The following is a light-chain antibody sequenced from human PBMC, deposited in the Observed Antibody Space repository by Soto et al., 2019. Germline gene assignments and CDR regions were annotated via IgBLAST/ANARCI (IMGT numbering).Light chain of an antibody. V-gene: IGKV1-27*01. CDR1: QGISAY. CDR3: QKYNCAPFT. J-gene: IGKJ3*01. CDR2: AAS. Sequence: DMQMTQSPSSLSASVGDRVTITCRATQGISAYLAWYHQKVGKVPKRLIYAASTLHSGVRSRFSGSGSGAAFTLTISSLQPEDVATYDCQKYNCAPFTFGPGTKVDIK.